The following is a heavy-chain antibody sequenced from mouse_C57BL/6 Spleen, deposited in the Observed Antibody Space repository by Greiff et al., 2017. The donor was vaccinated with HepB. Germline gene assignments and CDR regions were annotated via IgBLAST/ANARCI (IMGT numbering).Heavy chain of an antibody. CDR3: TSYYYGTFWFAY. D-gene: IGHD1-1*01. CDR2: IDPEDGDT. V-gene: IGHV14-1*01. CDR1: GFNIKDYY. Sequence: VQLQQSGAELVRPGASVKLSCTASGFNIKDYYMHWVKQRPEQGLEWIGRIDPEDGDTEYAPKFQGKATMTADTSSNTAYLQLSSLPSEDTAVYYCTSYYYGTFWFAYWGQGTLVTVSA. J-gene: IGHJ3*01.